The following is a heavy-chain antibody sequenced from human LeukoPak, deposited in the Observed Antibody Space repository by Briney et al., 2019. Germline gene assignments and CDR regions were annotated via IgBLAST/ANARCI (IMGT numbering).Heavy chain of an antibody. Sequence: SETLSLTCAVYGGSFSGYYWSWIRQPPGKGLEWIGEINHSGSTNYNPSLKSRVTISVDTSKNQFSPKLSSVTAADTAVYYCARVGYRVSHRNYGSGSLHNWFDPWGQGTLVTVSS. J-gene: IGHJ5*02. CDR2: INHSGST. CDR1: GGSFSGYY. CDR3: ARVGYRVSHRNYGSGSLHNWFDP. D-gene: IGHD3-10*01. V-gene: IGHV4-34*01.